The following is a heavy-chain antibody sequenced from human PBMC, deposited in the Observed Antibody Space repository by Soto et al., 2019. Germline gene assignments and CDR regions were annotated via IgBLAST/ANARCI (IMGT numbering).Heavy chain of an antibody. Sequence: PSETLSLTCTVSGGSISSGGYYWSWIRQHPGRGLEWIGYIYYSGSTYYNPSLKSRVTISVDTSKNQFSLKLSSVTAADTAVYYCARGRNPTIVATITRVSFDYWGQGTLVTVS. CDR1: GGSISSGGYY. J-gene: IGHJ4*02. V-gene: IGHV4-31*02. D-gene: IGHD5-12*01. CDR2: IYYSGST. CDR3: ARGRNPTIVATITRVSFDY.